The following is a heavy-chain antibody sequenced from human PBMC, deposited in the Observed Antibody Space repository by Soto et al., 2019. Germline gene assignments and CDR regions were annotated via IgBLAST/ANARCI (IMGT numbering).Heavy chain of an antibody. Sequence: SETLSLTCTASGGSISSYYWSWIRQPPGKGLDYIGYIHYSGSTNYNPSLNSRVPLSLDPSKNHFSLKLSFLTAADRAVYYCARHGWGLDYWGQGPLVTVSS. V-gene: IGHV4-59*08. J-gene: IGHJ4*02. D-gene: IGHD2-21*02. CDR1: GGSISSYY. CDR3: ARHGWGLDY. CDR2: IHYSGST.